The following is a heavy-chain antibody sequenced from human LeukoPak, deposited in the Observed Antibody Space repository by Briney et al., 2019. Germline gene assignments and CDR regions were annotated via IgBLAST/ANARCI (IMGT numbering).Heavy chain of an antibody. Sequence: GGSLRLSCAASGFTFSSYAMHWVRQAPGKGLEYVSAISSNGGSTYYANSVKGRFTISRDNSKNTLYLQMGSLRAEDMAVYYCARGLTAMVAPYYFDYWGQGTLVTVSS. J-gene: IGHJ4*02. V-gene: IGHV3-64*01. CDR1: GFTFSSYA. CDR2: ISSNGGST. D-gene: IGHD5-18*01. CDR3: ARGLTAMVAPYYFDY.